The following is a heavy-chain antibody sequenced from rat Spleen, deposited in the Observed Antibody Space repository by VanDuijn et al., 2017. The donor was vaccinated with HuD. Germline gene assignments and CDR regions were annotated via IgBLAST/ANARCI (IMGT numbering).Heavy chain of an antibody. V-gene: IGHV5S10*01. CDR2: IIYDGGRT. D-gene: IGHD4-3*01. CDR1: GFTFSDYN. CDR3: ARQDTSGYSNWFAY. Sequence: EVQLVGSGGGLVQPGRSLKLSCPASGFTFSDYNMAWVRQAPRKGLEWVATIIYDGGRTYYRDSVKGRFTISRDNAKNTLYLQMDSLRSEDTATYYCARQDTSGYSNWFAYWGQGTLVTVSS. J-gene: IGHJ3*01.